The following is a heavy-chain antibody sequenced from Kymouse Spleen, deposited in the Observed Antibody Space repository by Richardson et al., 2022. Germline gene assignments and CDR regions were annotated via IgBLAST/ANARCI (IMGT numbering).Heavy chain of an antibody. CDR3: AKSAPDYGDYEN. CDR2: ISYDGSNK. CDR1: GFTFSSYG. D-gene: IGHD4-17*01. Sequence: QVQLVESGGGVVQPGRSLRLSCAASGFTFSSYGMHWVRQAPGKGLEWVAVISYDGSNKYYADSVKGRFTISRDNSKNTLYLQMNSLRAEDTAVYYCAKSAPDYGDYENWGQGTLVTVSS. J-gene: IGHJ4*02. V-gene: IGHV3-30*18.